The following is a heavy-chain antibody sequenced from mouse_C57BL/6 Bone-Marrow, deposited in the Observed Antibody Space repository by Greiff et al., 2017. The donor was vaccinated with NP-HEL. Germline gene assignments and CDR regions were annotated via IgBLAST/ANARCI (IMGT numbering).Heavy chain of an antibody. CDR2: ISNLAYSI. D-gene: IGHD1-1*01. CDR1: GFTFSDYG. Sequence: EVQLVESGGGLVQPGGSLKLSCAASGFTFSDYGMAWVRQAPRKGPEWVAFISNLAYSIYYADTVTGRFTISRENAKNTLYLEMSSLRSEDTAMYYCARLYYYGSSSYYAMDYWGQGTSVTVSS. V-gene: IGHV5-15*01. CDR3: ARLYYYGSSSYYAMDY. J-gene: IGHJ4*01.